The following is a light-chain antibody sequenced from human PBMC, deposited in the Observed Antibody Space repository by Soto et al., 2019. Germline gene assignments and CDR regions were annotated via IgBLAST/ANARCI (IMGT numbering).Light chain of an antibody. CDR2: DND. CDR1: SSNIGNNY. Sequence: QSVLTQPPSVSAAPGQKVTISCSGSSSNIGNNYVSWYQQVPGTAPKVLIFDNDKRPSGIPDRFSGSKSGTSATLGITGLQTGDEADYYCGAWDSSLSAGVFGTGTKLTVL. J-gene: IGLJ1*01. CDR3: GAWDSSLSAGV. V-gene: IGLV1-51*01.